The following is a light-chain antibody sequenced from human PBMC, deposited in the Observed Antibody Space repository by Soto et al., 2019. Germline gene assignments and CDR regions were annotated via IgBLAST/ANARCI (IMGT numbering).Light chain of an antibody. J-gene: IGLJ1*01. CDR2: EVS. CDR1: SSDVGSYNL. V-gene: IGLV2-23*02. CDR3: CSYAGSPRYV. Sequence: QSALTQPASVSGSPGQSITISCTGTSSDVGSYNLVSWYQQHPGKAPKLMIYEVSKRPSGVSNRFSGSKSGNTASLTISGLQAEDEADYYCCSYAGSPRYVFGTGTKLTVL.